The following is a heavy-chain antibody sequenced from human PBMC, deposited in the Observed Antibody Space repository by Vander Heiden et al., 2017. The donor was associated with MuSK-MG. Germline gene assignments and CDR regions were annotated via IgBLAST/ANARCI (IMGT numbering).Heavy chain of an antibody. CDR3: ARAWCSSTSCYLDY. CDR2: IYTSGST. Sequence: QVQLQESGPGLVKPSETLSLTCTVSGGSLSSYYWSWIRQPAGKGLEWIGRIYTSGSTNYNPSLKSRVTMSVDTSKNQFSLKLSSVTAADTAVYYCARAWCSSTSCYLDYWGQGTLVTVSS. J-gene: IGHJ4*02. D-gene: IGHD2-2*01. CDR1: GGSLSSYY. V-gene: IGHV4-4*07.